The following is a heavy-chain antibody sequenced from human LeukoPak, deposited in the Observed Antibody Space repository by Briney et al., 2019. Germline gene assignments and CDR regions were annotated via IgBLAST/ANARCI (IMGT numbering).Heavy chain of an antibody. CDR3: ARDADQWELGGSWVT. V-gene: IGHV3-11*01. D-gene: IGHD1-26*01. J-gene: IGHJ5*02. Sequence: GGSLRLSCAASEFSFSDYYMSWIRQAPGKGLEWVSYISSSGGTMDYADSVKGRFTISRDNAKNSLYLQMNSLRAEDTALYYCARDADQWELGGSWVTWGQGTLVTVSS. CDR2: ISSSGGTM. CDR1: EFSFSDYY.